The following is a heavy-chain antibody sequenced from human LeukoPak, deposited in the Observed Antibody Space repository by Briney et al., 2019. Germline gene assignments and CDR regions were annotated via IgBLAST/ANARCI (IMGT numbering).Heavy chain of an antibody. CDR1: GFTFSSYA. J-gene: IGHJ4*02. D-gene: IGHD1-26*01. CDR3: ARVRVGATAKGHYFDY. V-gene: IGHV3-64*01. Sequence: GGSLRLSCAASGFTFSSYAIHWVRQAPGKGLESVSVISSNGDNIFYANSVKGRFTISRDNSKNTVYLQMGSLRSEDMGVYYCARVRVGATAKGHYFDYWGQGTLVTVSS. CDR2: ISSNGDNI.